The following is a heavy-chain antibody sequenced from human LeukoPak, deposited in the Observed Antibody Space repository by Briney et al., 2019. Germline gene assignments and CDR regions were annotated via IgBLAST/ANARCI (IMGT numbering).Heavy chain of an antibody. Sequence: SETLSLTCAVYGGSFSGYYWSWIRQPPGKGLEWIGEINHSGSTNYNPSLKSRVTISVDTSKNQFSLKLSSVTAADTAVYYCARGRRPRFMITFGGVIAYFDYWGQGTLVTASS. CDR1: GGSFSGYY. CDR2: INHSGST. V-gene: IGHV4-34*01. D-gene: IGHD3-16*02. J-gene: IGHJ4*02. CDR3: ARGRRPRFMITFGGVIAYFDY.